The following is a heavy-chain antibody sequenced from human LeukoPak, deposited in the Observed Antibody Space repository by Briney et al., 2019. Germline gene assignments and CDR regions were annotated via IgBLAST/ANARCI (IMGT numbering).Heavy chain of an antibody. CDR1: GFTFSSYA. D-gene: IGHD3-16*01. V-gene: IGHV3-30-3*01. Sequence: PGRSLRLSCAASGFTFSSYAMHWVRQAPGKGLEWVAVISYDGSNKYYADSVKGRFTISRDNSKNTLYLQMNSLRAEDTAVYYCARGQLIIMITFGGYYFDYWGQGTLVTVSS. CDR3: ARGQLIIMITFGGYYFDY. CDR2: ISYDGSNK. J-gene: IGHJ4*02.